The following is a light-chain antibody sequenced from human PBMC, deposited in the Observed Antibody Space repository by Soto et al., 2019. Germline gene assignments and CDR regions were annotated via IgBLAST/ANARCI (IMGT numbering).Light chain of an antibody. V-gene: IGKV3-15*01. Sequence: EIVMSQSPATLSVSPGERATLSCRASQSVSNNLAWYQQKPGQAPRLLIYAASTRATGIPARFSGSGSATEFTLTISSLHSEDFAVYYWHQYNNWSPLTFGGGTKVEIK. CDR1: QSVSNN. CDR3: HQYNNWSPLT. CDR2: AAS. J-gene: IGKJ4*01.